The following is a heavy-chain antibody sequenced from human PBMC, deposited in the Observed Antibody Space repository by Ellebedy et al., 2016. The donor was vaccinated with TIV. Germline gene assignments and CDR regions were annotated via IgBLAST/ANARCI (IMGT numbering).Heavy chain of an antibody. J-gene: IGHJ6*02. CDR3: ARLQYGSGSRYYGMDV. V-gene: IGHV3-33*01. CDR1: GFTFSSYG. Sequence: GESLKISCAASGFTFSSYGMHWVRQAPGKGLEWVAVIWYDGSNKYYADSVKGRFTISRDNSKNTLYLQMNSLRAEDTAVYYCARLQYGSGSRYYGMDVWGQGTTVTVSS. D-gene: IGHD3-10*01. CDR2: IWYDGSNK.